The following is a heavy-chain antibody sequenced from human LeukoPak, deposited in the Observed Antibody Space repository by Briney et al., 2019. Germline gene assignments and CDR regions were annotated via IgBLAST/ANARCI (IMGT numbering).Heavy chain of an antibody. CDR2: IYPGVSDT. J-gene: IGHJ4*02. CDR3: ATPAYGDDGAYYFDY. D-gene: IGHD4-17*01. Sequence: GESLQISCKGSGYSFTSYWIGWVRQMPGKGLEWMGIIYPGVSDTRYSPSFQGQVTISADKSISTAYLQWSSLKASDTAMYYCATPAYGDDGAYYFDYWGQGTLVTVSS. CDR1: GYSFTSYW. V-gene: IGHV5-51*01.